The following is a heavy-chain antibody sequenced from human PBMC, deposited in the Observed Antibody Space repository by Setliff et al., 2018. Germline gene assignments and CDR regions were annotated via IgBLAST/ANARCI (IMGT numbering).Heavy chain of an antibody. CDR1: GYTFTSYG. J-gene: IGHJ4*02. V-gene: IGHV1-18*01. CDR3: ARPLPTGYYDSSGYFDY. Sequence: ASVKVSCKASGYTFTSYGISWVRQAPGQGLEWMGWISAYNGNTNYAQKLQGRVTMTTDTSTSTAYMELRSLRSNDTAVYYCARPLPTGYYDSSGYFDYWGQGTLVTVSS. CDR2: ISAYNGNT. D-gene: IGHD3-22*01.